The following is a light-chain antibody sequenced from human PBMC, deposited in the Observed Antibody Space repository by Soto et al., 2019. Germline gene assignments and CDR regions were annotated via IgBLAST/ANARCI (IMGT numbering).Light chain of an antibody. CDR2: DVS. J-gene: IGLJ1*01. CDR3: SSYTCSSTLYV. V-gene: IGLV2-14*01. CDR1: SSDVGGYNY. Sequence: QSVLTQAASVSGSPGQSITISCTGTSSDVGGYNYVSWYQQHPGKAPKLMIYDVSNRPSGVSNRFSGSKSGNTASLTISGLQAEDEADYYCSSYTCSSTLYVFGTGTKVTVL.